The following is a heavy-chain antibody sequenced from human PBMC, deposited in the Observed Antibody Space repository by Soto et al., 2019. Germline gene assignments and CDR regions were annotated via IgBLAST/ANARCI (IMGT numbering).Heavy chain of an antibody. CDR1: GGSISSGGYY. Sequence: QVQLQESGPGLVKPSQTLSLTCTVSGGSISSGGYYWSWIRQHPGKGLEWIGYIYYSGSTYYNPSLKSRVTISVDTSKNQFSLKLSSVTAADTAVYYCARSKASMAYYCGMDVWGQGTTVTVSS. CDR3: ARSKASMAYYCGMDV. CDR2: IYYSGST. V-gene: IGHV4-31*03. J-gene: IGHJ6*02.